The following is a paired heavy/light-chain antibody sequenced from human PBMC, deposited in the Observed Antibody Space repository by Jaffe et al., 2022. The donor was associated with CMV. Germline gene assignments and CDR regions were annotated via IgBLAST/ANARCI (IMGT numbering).Light chain of an antibody. J-gene: IGKJ1*01. Sequence: DIQMTQSPSSLSASVGDRVTITCRASQGISNFLAWYQQKPGKVPKLLIYAASTLQSGVPSRFSGSGSGTDFTLTISSLQPEDVATYYCQKYNSAPPAFGQGTKVEIK. CDR1: QGISNF. CDR2: AAS. V-gene: IGKV1-27*01. CDR3: QKYNSAPPA.
Heavy chain of an antibody. Sequence: EVQLLESGGGLVQPGGSLRLSCAASGFTFSGYAMNWVRQAPGKGLEWVSSISGSGGSTYYADSVKGRFTISRDNSMSTLYLQMNSLRVEDTALYYCAKVRSEVVTAAINYWGQGILVTVSS. D-gene: IGHD2-2*01. V-gene: IGHV3-23*01. CDR2: ISGSGGST. J-gene: IGHJ4*02. CDR1: GFTFSGYA. CDR3: AKVRSEVVTAAINY.